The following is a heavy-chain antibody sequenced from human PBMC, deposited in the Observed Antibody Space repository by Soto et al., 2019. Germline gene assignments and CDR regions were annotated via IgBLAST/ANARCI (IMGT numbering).Heavy chain of an antibody. CDR1: CDSVISGNYY. CDR2: IYFTGST. CDR3: GRVPVDTYMIYWSDP. Sequence: SGTLSLPCTFSCDSVISGNYYWTWIRQPPGKGLEWIGSIYFTGSTNYNPSLKSRLTMSIDTSRNLFSLRLDSVTAADTAVYYCGRVPVDTYMIYWSDPWGQGTLVTVSS. J-gene: IGHJ5*02. D-gene: IGHD3-16*01. V-gene: IGHV4-61*01.